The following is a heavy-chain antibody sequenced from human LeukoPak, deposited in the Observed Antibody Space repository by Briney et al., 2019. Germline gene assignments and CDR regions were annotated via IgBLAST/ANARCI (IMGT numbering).Heavy chain of an antibody. J-gene: IGHJ4*02. CDR2: INHSRST. Sequence: PSETLSLTSAVYAGSISGYNWSWIRQPPGQGLEWIGEINHSRSTNYNPSLKSRVTISVDTSKNPLSLKLSSVTAADTAVYYCAREASGYSFDYWGQGTLVSVSS. CDR1: AGSISGYN. V-gene: IGHV4-34*01. D-gene: IGHD3-22*01. CDR3: AREASGYSFDY.